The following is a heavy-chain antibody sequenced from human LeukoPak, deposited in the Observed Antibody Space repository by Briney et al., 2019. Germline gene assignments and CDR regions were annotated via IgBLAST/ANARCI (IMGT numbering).Heavy chain of an antibody. D-gene: IGHD3-3*01. V-gene: IGHV4-59*01. CDR1: GFTFSSYE. J-gene: IGHJ4*02. Sequence: GSLRLSCAASGFTFSSYEMNWVRQAPGKGLEWLGYIYYSGSTNYNPSLKSRVTISLDTSKNQFSLKLSSVTAADTAVYYCARVVDDFWSGYSQYYFDYWGQGTLVTVSS. CDR2: IYYSGST. CDR3: ARVVDDFWSGYSQYYFDY.